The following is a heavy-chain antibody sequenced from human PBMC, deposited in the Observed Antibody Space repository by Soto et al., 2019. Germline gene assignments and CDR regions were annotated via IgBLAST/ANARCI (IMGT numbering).Heavy chain of an antibody. CDR2: IYYSGST. Sequence: PSETLSLTCTVPGGSISSGGYYWSWIRQHPGKGLEWIGYIYYSGSTYYNPSLKSRVTISVDTSKNQFSLKLSSVTAADTAVYYCARGYCSSTSCYHNWFDPWGQGTLVTVSS. D-gene: IGHD2-2*01. CDR3: ARGYCSSTSCYHNWFDP. J-gene: IGHJ5*02. CDR1: GGSISSGGYY. V-gene: IGHV4-31*03.